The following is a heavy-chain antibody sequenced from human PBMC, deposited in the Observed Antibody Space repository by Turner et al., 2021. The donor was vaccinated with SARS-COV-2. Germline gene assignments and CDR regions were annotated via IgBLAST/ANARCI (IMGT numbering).Heavy chain of an antibody. CDR3: ARSGDSWPHDF. D-gene: IGHD6-13*01. CDR1: YIGSYF. Sequence: QVLLRESGPGLVRPSETLSLNCNVNYIGSYFWSWIRQRPGKTLEWIAYIDHSGDTSYNPSLKSRVTRSIDTSQNQISLKLRSVTAADTAVYFCARSGDSWPHDFWGPGTLVTVSS. J-gene: IGHJ4*02. CDR2: IDHSGDT. V-gene: IGHV4-59*01.